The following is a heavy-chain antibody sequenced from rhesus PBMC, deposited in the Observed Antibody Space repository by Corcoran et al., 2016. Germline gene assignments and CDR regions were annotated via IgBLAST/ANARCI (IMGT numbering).Heavy chain of an antibody. CDR3: ARHTVAAGYYFDY. V-gene: IGHV4-76*01. D-gene: IGHD4-29*01. CDR1: GGSISSGYD. Sequence: QVQLQESGPGVVKPSETLSLTCAVSGGSISSGYDWSWIRQPPGQGLGWLGYIYGSSGRTNYNPSLKNRVTISKDASKNQFSLKLSSVTAADTAVYYCARHTVAAGYYFDYWGQGVLVTVSS. CDR2: IYGSSGRT. J-gene: IGHJ4*01.